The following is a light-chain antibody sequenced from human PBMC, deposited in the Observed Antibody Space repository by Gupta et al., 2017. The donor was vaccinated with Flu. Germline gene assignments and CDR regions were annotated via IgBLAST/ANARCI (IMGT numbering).Light chain of an antibody. Sequence: DIQMSQSPSSLSASVGDRVTITCRASQTISNYLTWYQQKPGKAPNLLIYGASSLQSGVPPRISGSGSGTDFTLTISSLQPEDFATYYCQQSHSTPYTFGQGTRLEV. CDR2: GAS. CDR3: QQSHSTPYT. CDR1: QTISNY. J-gene: IGKJ2*01. V-gene: IGKV1-39*01.